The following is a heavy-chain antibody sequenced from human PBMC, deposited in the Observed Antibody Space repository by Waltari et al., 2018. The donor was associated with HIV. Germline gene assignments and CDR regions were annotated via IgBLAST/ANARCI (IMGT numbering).Heavy chain of an antibody. V-gene: IGHV3-30-3*01. Sequence: QVQLVESGRGVVQPGGSRRLSCAPSGFTFTTYAIYRVRQARGKGLEWVALIPYYGDNGHYAASVRGRFTVSRDNSRDTVYLQMDSLRPEDTAVYYCTRPAEVGYYGSVRAYFDYWGQGTLVSVSS. J-gene: IGHJ4*02. CDR1: GFTFTTYA. D-gene: IGHD3-10*01. CDR3: TRPAEVGYYGSVRAYFDY. CDR2: IPYYGDNG.